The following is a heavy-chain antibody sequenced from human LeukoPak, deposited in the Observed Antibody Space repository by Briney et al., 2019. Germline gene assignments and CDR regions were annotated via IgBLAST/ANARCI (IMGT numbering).Heavy chain of an antibody. CDR2: VYSGGDT. V-gene: IGHV3-53*01. CDR3: ARILGYCSGGSCYSGRLDY. D-gene: IGHD2-15*01. Sequence: GSLRLSCAASGFTVSSNYMSWVRQAPGKGLEWASVVYSGGDTYYADSVKGRFTISKDNSKNTLYLQMNSLRAEDTAVYYCARILGYCSGGSCYSGRLDYWGQGTLVTVSS. CDR1: GFTVSSNY. J-gene: IGHJ4*02.